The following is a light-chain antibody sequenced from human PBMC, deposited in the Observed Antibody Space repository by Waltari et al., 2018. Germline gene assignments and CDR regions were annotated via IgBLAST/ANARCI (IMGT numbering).Light chain of an antibody. Sequence: SYVLTQPPSVSVAPGETARLPCGGNNIESKNVHWYRQRPGQAPVLVISYDSDRPSGIPDRLSGSNSGNTATLTISRVEAGDEADYYCQVWDANTDPGVFGTGTEVTVL. V-gene: IGLV3-21*01. J-gene: IGLJ1*01. CDR2: YDS. CDR3: QVWDANTDPGV. CDR1: NIESKN.